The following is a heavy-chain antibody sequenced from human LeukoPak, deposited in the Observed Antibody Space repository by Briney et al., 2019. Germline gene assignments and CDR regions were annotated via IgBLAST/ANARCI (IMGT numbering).Heavy chain of an antibody. D-gene: IGHD6-19*01. Sequence: SETLSLTCAASGVPFSNYYWSWVRRSPSQGLEWIGEINHSGYTNYNPSLKSRVTMSIDPSKKQFSLRLTSVTAADAGVYYCTRAVAGHPDWGQGTLVTVSS. CDR3: TRAVAGHPD. CDR2: INHSGYT. V-gene: IGHV4-34*01. CDR1: GVPFSNYY. J-gene: IGHJ4*02.